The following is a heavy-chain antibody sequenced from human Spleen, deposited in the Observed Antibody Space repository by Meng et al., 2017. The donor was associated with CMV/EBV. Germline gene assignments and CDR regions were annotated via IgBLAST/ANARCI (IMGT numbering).Heavy chain of an antibody. CDR2: ISPNRGDT. Sequence: ASVKVSCKDSGYTFTGYYMHWVRQAPGQGLEWMGWISPNRGDTNFAQKFQGRVTMTRDTSISTACMELTRLTSDDTAVYYCARDNNWGPDYWGQGTLVTVSS. V-gene: IGHV1-2*02. D-gene: IGHD7-27*01. J-gene: IGHJ4*02. CDR1: GYTFTGYY. CDR3: ARDNNWGPDY.